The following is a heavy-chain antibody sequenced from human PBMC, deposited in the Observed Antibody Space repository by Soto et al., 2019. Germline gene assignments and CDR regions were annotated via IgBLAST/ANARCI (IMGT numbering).Heavy chain of an antibody. J-gene: IGHJ6*02. Sequence: ASVRVSCKASGYTFTSYAMHWVRQAPGQRLEWMGWINAGNGNTKYSQKFQGRVTITRDTSASTAYMELSSLRSEDTAVYYCARDPCYYGMDVWGQGTTVTVSS. CDR3: ARDPCYYGMDV. V-gene: IGHV1-3*01. CDR2: INAGNGNT. CDR1: GYTFTSYA.